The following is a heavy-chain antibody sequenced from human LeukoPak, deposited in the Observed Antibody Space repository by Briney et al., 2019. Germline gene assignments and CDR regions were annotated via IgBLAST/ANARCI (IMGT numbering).Heavy chain of an antibody. J-gene: IGHJ4*02. V-gene: IGHV3-23*01. CDR1: GFTFNNYA. Sequence: PGGSLRLSCAASGFTFNNYAMSWVRQSPGKGLEWVSTISGSCGSTYRAGCVKGRLNIARDNFKNTLFLQMNSLSAEDTAIYYCAKDGQCRKFPFDYWGQGALVTVSS. CDR3: AKDGQCRKFPFDY. D-gene: IGHD5/OR15-5a*01. CDR2: ISGSCGST.